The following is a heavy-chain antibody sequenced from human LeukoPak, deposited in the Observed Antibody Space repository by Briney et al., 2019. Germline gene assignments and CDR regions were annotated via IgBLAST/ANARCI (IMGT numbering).Heavy chain of an antibody. J-gene: IGHJ5*02. CDR1: GGSISSSSYY. D-gene: IGHD3-22*01. CDR2: IYYSGST. CDR3: ARRAMMAGQHPYGDWFDP. V-gene: IGHV4-39*01. Sequence: PSETLSLTCTVSGGSISSSSYYWGWIRQPPGKGLEWIGSIYYSGSTYYNPSLKSRVTISVDTSKNQFSLKLSSVTAADTAVYYCARRAMMAGQHPYGDWFDPWGQGTLVTVSS.